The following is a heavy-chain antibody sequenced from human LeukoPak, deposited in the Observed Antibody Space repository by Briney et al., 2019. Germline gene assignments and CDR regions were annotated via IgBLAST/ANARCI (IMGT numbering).Heavy chain of an antibody. CDR3: ARDEWGDAFDI. CDR1: GFTFSSYY. CDR2: ISSSSSYI. Sequence: GGSLRLSCAASGFTFSSYYMHWVRQAPGKGLEWVSSISSSSSYIHSADSVRGRFTISRDNAKNSLFLQMNSLRAEDTAAYYCARDEWGDAFDIWGQGTMVTVFS. D-gene: IGHD1-26*01. J-gene: IGHJ3*02. V-gene: IGHV3-21*01.